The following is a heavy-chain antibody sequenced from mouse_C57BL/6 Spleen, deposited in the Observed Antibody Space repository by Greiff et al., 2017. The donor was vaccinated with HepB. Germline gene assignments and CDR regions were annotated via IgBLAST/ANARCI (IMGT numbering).Heavy chain of an antibody. CDR2: IYPGDGDT. V-gene: IGHV1-82*01. D-gene: IGHD1-1*01. CDR1: GYAFSSSW. CDR3: ARWGYYGSSYYFDY. J-gene: IGHJ2*01. Sequence: QVQLQQSGPELVKPGASVKISCKASGYAFSSSWMNWVKQRPGKGLEWIGRIYPGDGDTNYNGKFKGKATLTADKSSSTAYMQLSSLTSEDSAVYFCARWGYYGSSYYFDYWGQGTTLTVSS.